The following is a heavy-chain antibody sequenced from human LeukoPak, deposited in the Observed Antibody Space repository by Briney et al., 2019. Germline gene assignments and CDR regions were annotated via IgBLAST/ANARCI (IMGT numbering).Heavy chain of an antibody. CDR3: ARSLGATAFDY. D-gene: IGHD1-26*01. CDR1: GYTFIHYG. Sequence: ASVKVSCKASGYTFIHYGISWVRQAPGQGLEWMGWISVFNGDTTCAQNLQGRVTMTTDTSTSTVYMELRSLRPDDTAVYYCARSLGATAFDYWGQGTLVTVSS. CDR2: ISVFNGDT. J-gene: IGHJ4*02. V-gene: IGHV1-18*01.